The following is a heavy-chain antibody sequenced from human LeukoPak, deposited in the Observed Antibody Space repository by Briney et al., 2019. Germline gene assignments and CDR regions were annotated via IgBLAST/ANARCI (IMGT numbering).Heavy chain of an antibody. Sequence: ASVKVSCKASGYTLTGYYMHWVRQAPGQGLEWMGRINPNSGGTNYAQKFQGRVTMTRDMSISTAYMELSRLRSDDTAVYYCARGPGYCSSTSCYPLHMDVWGKGTTVTVSS. CDR2: INPNSGGT. J-gene: IGHJ6*03. V-gene: IGHV1-2*06. CDR3: ARGPGYCSSTSCYPLHMDV. D-gene: IGHD2-2*01. CDR1: GYTLTGYY.